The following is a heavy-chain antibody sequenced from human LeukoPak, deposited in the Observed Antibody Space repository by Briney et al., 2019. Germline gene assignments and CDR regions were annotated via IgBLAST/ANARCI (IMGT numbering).Heavy chain of an antibody. CDR1: GGSISSSSYY. J-gene: IGHJ4*02. CDR2: IYYSGST. CDR3: ARVNSSSWYGDFDY. V-gene: IGHV4-39*06. Sequence: PSETLSLTCTVSGGSISSSSYYWGWIRQPPVKGLEWIGSIYYSGSTYYNPSLKSRVTISLDTSKNQFALKLSSVTAADTAVYYCARVNSSSWYGDFDYWGQGTLVTVSS. D-gene: IGHD6-13*01.